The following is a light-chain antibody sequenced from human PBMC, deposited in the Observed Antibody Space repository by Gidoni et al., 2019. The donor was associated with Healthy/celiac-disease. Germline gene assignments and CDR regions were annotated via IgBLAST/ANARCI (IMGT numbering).Light chain of an antibody. V-gene: IGKV1-5*03. Sequence: DIRMTQYPATLAASVGDRVTITCRASQSISGRLAWDQQKPGKAPELLIYEASSLETGVPSRFSGSGSGTEFTLTISSLQPDDFATYYCQQYNNYPWTFGHGTKVEIK. CDR1: QSISGR. CDR3: QQYNNYPWT. J-gene: IGKJ1*01. CDR2: EAS.